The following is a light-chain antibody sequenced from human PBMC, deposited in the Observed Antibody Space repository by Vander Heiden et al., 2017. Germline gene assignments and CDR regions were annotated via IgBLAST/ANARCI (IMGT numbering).Light chain of an antibody. J-gene: IGKJ2*01. V-gene: IGKV1-39*01. CDR3: QQSYTVPLT. CDR2: GAS. CDR1: QHIANF. Sequence: QMTQSPSSLSASVGHRVTFTWRASQHIANFLNWYQQKPGTAPRLLIYGASSLQTGVPSRFSGSGSGTDFTLTISSLQPEDFATYYCQQSYTVPLTFGQGTKLEI.